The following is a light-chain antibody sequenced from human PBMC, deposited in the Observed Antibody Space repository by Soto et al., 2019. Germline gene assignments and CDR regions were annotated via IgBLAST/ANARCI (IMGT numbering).Light chain of an antibody. V-gene: IGKV1D-12*01. CDR1: QGVSTW. J-gene: IGKJ4*01. CDR3: QQTTTFPLT. Sequence: DIQMTQSPSSVSASVGDRVTITCRASQGVSTWLAWYQQKPGKAPNLLIYTASSLQSGVPSRFSGSGPGTDFTLTISSLQTEDFATYYCQQTTTFPLTFGGGTKVDI. CDR2: TAS.